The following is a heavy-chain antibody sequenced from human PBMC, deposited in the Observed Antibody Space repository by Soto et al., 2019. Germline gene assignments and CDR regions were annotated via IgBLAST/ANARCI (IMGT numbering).Heavy chain of an antibody. CDR1: GYTFTSYG. CDR3: ARGRLAPCLIAGSLGWCYYYGMDV. CDR2: ISAYNGNT. J-gene: IGHJ6*01. D-gene: IGHD2-21*01. V-gene: IGHV1-18*04. Sequence: QVQLVQSGAEVKKPGASVKVSCKASGYTFTSYGISWVRQAPGQGLEWMGWISAYNGNTNYAQKLQGRVTMTTDTSTRTAYVELRSLRSDDTAVYYCARGRLAPCLIAGSLGWCYYYGMDVWGQGTTVTVSS.